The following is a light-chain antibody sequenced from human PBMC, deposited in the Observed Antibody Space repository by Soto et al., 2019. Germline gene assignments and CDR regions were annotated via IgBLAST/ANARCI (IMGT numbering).Light chain of an antibody. CDR2: DVS. Sequence: QSALTQPASVSGSPGQSITISCTGTTSDVGGYNYVSWYQQHPGKAPKLMIYDVSNWPSGIPSRFSGSKSGNTASLTISGLQPEDEADYYCSSYSGSSFVLFGGWTNLTVL. J-gene: IGLJ2*01. CDR3: SSYSGSSFVL. V-gene: IGLV2-14*01. CDR1: TSDVGGYNY.